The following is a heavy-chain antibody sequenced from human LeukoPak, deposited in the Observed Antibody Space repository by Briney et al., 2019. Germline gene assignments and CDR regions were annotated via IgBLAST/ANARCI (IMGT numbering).Heavy chain of an antibody. Sequence: SQTLSLTCTVSGGSISSGSYYWSWIRQPAGKGLEWIGRIYTSGSTNYNPSLKSRVTISVDTSKNQFSLKLSSVTAADTAVYYCARASGWYDSWSGYPSADAFDIWGQGTMVTVSS. V-gene: IGHV4-61*02. CDR2: IYTSGST. J-gene: IGHJ3*02. CDR1: GGSISSGSYY. D-gene: IGHD3-3*01. CDR3: ARASGWYDSWSGYPSADAFDI.